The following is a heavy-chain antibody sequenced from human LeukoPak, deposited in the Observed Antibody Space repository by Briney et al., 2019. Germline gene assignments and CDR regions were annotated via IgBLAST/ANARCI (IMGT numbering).Heavy chain of an antibody. CDR3: ARIGYRSSSLDY. J-gene: IGHJ4*02. V-gene: IGHV3-23*01. D-gene: IGHD6-13*01. Sequence: GGSLRLSCAASGFTFSGYAMSWVRQAPGKGLEWVSCIYGSGDTTYYADAVKGRFTISRDNSKDTLYLQMNSLRAEDTAVYYCARIGYRSSSLDYWGQGTLVTVSS. CDR1: GFTFSGYA. CDR2: IYGSGDTT.